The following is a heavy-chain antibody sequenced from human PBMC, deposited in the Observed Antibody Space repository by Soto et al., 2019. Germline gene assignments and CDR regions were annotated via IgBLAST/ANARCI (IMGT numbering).Heavy chain of an antibody. J-gene: IGHJ4*02. CDR2: VFTTGTT. V-gene: IGHV4-4*07. CDR3: VHHGGVPYYHDV. CDR1: GGSINNYY. Sequence: SETLSLTCSVTGGSINNYYWSWVRQSAGKGLEWIGRVFTTGTTDYNPSLSSRVTISADQSNNVFSLRLTSVTAADTAMYYCVHHGGVPYYHDVWGQGVLVTVSS. D-gene: IGHD2-8*01.